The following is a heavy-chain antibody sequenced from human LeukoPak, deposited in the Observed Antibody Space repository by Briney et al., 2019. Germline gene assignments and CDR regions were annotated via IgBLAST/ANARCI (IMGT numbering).Heavy chain of an antibody. CDR2: ISSSSSYI. CDR1: GFTFSSYS. D-gene: IGHD6-13*01. V-gene: IGHV3-21*01. CDR3: AVAAAGTYDY. J-gene: IGHJ4*02. Sequence: GGSLRLSCAASGFTFSSYSMNWVRQAPGKGLEWVSSISSSSSYIYYADSVKGRFTISRDNAKNSLYLQMNSLGAEDTAVYYCAVAAAGTYDYWGQGTLVTVSS.